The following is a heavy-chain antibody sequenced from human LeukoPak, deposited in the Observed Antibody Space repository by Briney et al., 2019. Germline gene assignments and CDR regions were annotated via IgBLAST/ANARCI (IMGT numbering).Heavy chain of an antibody. CDR3: ARTNVVVTAIQEDYFDY. Sequence: GASVKVPCKTSGYTFTSYYMHWVRQAPGQGLEWMGWINPNSGGTNYAQKFQGRVTMTRDTSISTAYMELSRLRSDDTAVYYCARTNVVVTAIQEDYFDYWGQGTLVTVSS. CDR2: INPNSGGT. D-gene: IGHD2-21*02. V-gene: IGHV1-2*02. CDR1: GYTFTSYY. J-gene: IGHJ4*02.